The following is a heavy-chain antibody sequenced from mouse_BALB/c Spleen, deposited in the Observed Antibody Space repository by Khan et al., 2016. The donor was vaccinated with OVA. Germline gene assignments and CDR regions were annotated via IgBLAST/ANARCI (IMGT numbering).Heavy chain of an antibody. CDR2: ISYSGST. D-gene: IGHD1-2*01. J-gene: IGHJ2*01. CDR1: GYSITSGYG. V-gene: IGHV3-2*02. CDR3: ARTARIKY. Sequence: VQLKQSGPGLVKPSQSLSLTCTVTGYSITSGYGWNWIRQFPGNKLEWMGYISYSGSTNYNPSLKSRISITRDPSKNQFFLQLNSVTTEDTATYYCARTARIKYWGQGTTLTVSS.